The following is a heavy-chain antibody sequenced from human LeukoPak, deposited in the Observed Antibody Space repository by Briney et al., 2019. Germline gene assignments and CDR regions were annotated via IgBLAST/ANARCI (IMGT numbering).Heavy chain of an antibody. V-gene: IGHV3-23*01. J-gene: IGHJ4*02. D-gene: IGHD1-26*01. Sequence: GGSLRLSCSASGLTFSSYAMSWVRQAPGKGLEWVSAISGSGGSTYYADSVKGRFTISRDHFKNRLYLQMNSLRAEDTDVFYCAKLSYWYGPFDYWPQGTLVPVSS. CDR1: GLTFSSYA. CDR3: AKLSYWYGPFDY. CDR2: ISGSGGST.